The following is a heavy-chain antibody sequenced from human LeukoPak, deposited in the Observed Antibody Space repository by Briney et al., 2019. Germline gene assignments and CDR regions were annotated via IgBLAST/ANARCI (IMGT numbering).Heavy chain of an antibody. CDR1: GYTFTSHF. D-gene: IGHD3-10*01. J-gene: IGHJ6*03. CDR2: INPRGGST. CDR3: ARDGDYYGSGSPVYYYYYMDV. V-gene: IGHV1-46*01. Sequence: ASVKVSCKASGYTFTSHFMHWVRQDPGQGLEWMGIINPRGGSTSYTQKFQGRVTMTTDTSTSTVYMELSSLRSEDTAVYYCARDGDYYGSGSPVYYYYYMDVWGKGTTVTISS.